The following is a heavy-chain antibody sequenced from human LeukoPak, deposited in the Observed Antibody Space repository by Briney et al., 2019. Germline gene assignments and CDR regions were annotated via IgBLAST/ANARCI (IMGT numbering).Heavy chain of an antibody. V-gene: IGHV5-51*01. CDR2: IYPGDADT. J-gene: IGHJ3*02. CDR3: ARRTTTVDEEAFDI. Sequence: KLGESLKISCKGSGDSFTSYSIGWVRQMPGKGLEWMGIIYPGDADTRYRPPFQGQVTISADKSISTAYLQWSSLRASDTAMYYCARRTTTVDEEAFDIWGQGTMVTVSS. D-gene: IGHD4-17*01. CDR1: GDSFTSYS.